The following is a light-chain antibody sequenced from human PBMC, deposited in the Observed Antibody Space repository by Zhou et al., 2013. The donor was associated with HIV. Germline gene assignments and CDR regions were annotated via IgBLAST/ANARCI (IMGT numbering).Light chain of an antibody. CDR2: LVS. J-gene: IGKJ1*01. CDR3: MQGTQWPRT. CDR1: QSLVYCDGNTY. V-gene: IGKV2-30*01. Sequence: DIVMTQSPLSLPVTPGEPASISCRSIQSLVYCDGNTYLNWFHQRPGQSPRRLMYLVSNRDSGVPDRFNGSGSGTDFTLQISSVETEDVGVYYCMQGTQWPRTFGQGTKVQI.